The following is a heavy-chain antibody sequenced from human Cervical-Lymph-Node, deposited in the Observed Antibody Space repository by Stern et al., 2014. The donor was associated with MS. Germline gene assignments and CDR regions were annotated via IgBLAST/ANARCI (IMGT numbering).Heavy chain of an antibody. CDR1: GFTFSSYG. V-gene: IGHV3-30*03. CDR3: ARGTSHYDSSGTDF. Sequence: VQLVESGGGVVQPGTSLRLSCEASGFTFSSYGMHWVRQAPGKGLEWVAVFSYDGISKYYADSVSGRFPLSRDNSKNTLYLQMDSLRAGDTAVYYCARGTSHYDSSGTDFWGQGTLVTVSS. D-gene: IGHD3-22*01. J-gene: IGHJ4*02. CDR2: FSYDGISK.